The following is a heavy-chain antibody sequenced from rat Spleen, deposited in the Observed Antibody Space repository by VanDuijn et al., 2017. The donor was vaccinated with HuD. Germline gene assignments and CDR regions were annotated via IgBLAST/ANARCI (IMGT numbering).Heavy chain of an antibody. D-gene: IGHD1-6*01. J-gene: IGHJ4*01. Sequence: QVQLKESRPGLVQPSQTLSLTCTVSGFSLSNYGVIWVRQPPGKGLEWMGVIWGNGNTNYKSVLKSRLSISRDTSKSKVFLKMNSLQTEDIATYYCVRDRHYYPYVMDTWGQGASVTVSS. CDR2: IWGNGNT. V-gene: IGHV2-13*01. CDR3: VRDRHYYPYVMDT. CDR1: GFSLSNYG.